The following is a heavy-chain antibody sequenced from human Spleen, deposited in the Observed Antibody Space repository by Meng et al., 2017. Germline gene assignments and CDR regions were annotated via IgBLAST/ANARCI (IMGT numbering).Heavy chain of an antibody. J-gene: IGHJ5*02. CDR1: SGSISCINYY. D-gene: IGHD4-23*01. Sequence: HLHLQESGPGAVEPAETLALTFPGSSGSISCINYYWCWIRQPPEKELEWFGGIYYSGGTYYNPPLKRSVTISVETSKNHFSLKLISVAAAAMAVYYCGGEECAGNFWFDPWGQGTLVTVSS. CDR2: IYYSGGT. CDR3: GGEECAGNFWFDP. V-gene: IGHV4-39*07.